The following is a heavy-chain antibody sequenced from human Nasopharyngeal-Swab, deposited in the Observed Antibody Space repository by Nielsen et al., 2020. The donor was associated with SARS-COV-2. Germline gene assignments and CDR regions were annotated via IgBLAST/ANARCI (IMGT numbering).Heavy chain of an antibody. J-gene: IGHJ4*02. Sequence: GGSLRLSCAASGFTFSSYWMSWVRQAPGKGLEWVSYISSSGSTRYYADSVKGRFTISRDNAKNSLYLQMNSLRAEDTAVYYCARDYCSSTSCYDYWGQGTLVTVSS. CDR2: ISSSGSTR. CDR1: GFTFSSYW. V-gene: IGHV3-48*04. D-gene: IGHD2-2*01. CDR3: ARDYCSSTSCYDY.